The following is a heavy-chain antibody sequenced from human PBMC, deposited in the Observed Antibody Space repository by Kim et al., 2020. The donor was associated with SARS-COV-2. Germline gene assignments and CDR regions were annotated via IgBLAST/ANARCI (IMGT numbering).Heavy chain of an antibody. V-gene: IGHV3-7*01. CDR2: IKQDGSEK. CDR1: GFTFSSYW. J-gene: IGHJ4*02. Sequence: GGSLRLSCAASGFTFSSYWMSWVRQAPGKGLEWVANIKQDGSEKYYVDSVKGRFTISRDNAKNSLYLQMNSLRAEDTAVYYCARGWDYYDSSGYSFDYWGQGTLVTVSS. CDR3: ARGWDYYDSSGYSFDY. D-gene: IGHD3-22*01.